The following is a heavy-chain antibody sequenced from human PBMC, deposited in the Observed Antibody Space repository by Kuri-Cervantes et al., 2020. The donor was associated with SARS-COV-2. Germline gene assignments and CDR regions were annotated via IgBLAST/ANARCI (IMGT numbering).Heavy chain of an antibody. CDR3: AKQPRNKLELRFLESRYFDY. V-gene: IGHV4-59*01. J-gene: IGHJ4*02. D-gene: IGHD1-7*01. CDR1: GGSISSYY. CDR2: IYYSGST. Sequence: GSLRLSCTVSGGSISSYYWSWIRQPPGKGLEWIGYIYYSGSTNYNPSLKSRVTISVDTSKNQFSLKLSSVTAADTAVYYCAKQPRNKLELRFLESRYFDYWGQGTLVTVSS.